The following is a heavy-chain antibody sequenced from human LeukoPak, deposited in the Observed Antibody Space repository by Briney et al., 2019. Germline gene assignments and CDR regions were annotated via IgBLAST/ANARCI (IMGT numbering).Heavy chain of an antibody. CDR3: ARDAGYCSSTSCYTVDY. D-gene: IGHD2-2*02. CDR2: INSDGSST. Sequence: PGGSLRLSCAASGFTFSNYWMHWVRQAPGKGLVWVSRINSDGSSTNYADSVKGRFTISRDDAKNTLFLQMYSLGDEDTAVYYCARDAGYCSSTSCYTVDYWGQGTLVTVSS. CDR1: GFTFSNYW. J-gene: IGHJ4*02. V-gene: IGHV3-74*01.